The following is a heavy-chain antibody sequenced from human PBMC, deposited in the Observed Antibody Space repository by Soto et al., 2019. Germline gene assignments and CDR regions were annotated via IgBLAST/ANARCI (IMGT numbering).Heavy chain of an antibody. Sequence: QVQLVESGGGVVQPGRSLRLSCAASEFTFSHYAMHWVRQAPGKGLEWVAVISDDGDKVFYADSMKDRLTISRDNSKSTLFLQLTSLGPEDTALYYCARAHYHDSSGPNGHAFDIWGQGTLVTVSS. J-gene: IGHJ3*02. CDR2: ISDDGDKV. CDR3: ARAHYHDSSGPNGHAFDI. V-gene: IGHV3-30-3*01. D-gene: IGHD3-22*01. CDR1: EFTFSHYA.